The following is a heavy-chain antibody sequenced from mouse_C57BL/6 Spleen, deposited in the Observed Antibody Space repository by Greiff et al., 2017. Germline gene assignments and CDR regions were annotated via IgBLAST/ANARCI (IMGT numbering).Heavy chain of an antibody. CDR3: ARRRTGSYYFDY. Sequence: QVQLQQPGAELVMPGASVKLSCKASGYTFTSYWMHWVKQRPGQGLEWIGEIDPSDSYTNYNQKFKGKSTLTVDKSSSTAYMQLSSLTSEDSAVYYWARRRTGSYYFDYWGQGTTLTVSS. J-gene: IGHJ2*01. CDR1: GYTFTSYW. D-gene: IGHD4-1*01. CDR2: IDPSDSYT. V-gene: IGHV1-69*01.